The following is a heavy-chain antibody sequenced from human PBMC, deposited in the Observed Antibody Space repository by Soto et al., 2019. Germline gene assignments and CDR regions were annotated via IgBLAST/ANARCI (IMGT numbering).Heavy chain of an antibody. CDR3: ARDSNTSGWHAGFDP. CDR1: GASISSYS. V-gene: IGHV4-59*01. Sequence: PSETLSLTCTVSGASISSYSWSWIRQPPGKGLEWIGYIYYSGCTNYNPSLKSRLTISVDTSKNQFSLKLSSLTAADTAVYYCARDSNTSGWHAGFDPWGQGTLVTVSS. CDR2: IYYSGCT. J-gene: IGHJ5*02. D-gene: IGHD6-19*01.